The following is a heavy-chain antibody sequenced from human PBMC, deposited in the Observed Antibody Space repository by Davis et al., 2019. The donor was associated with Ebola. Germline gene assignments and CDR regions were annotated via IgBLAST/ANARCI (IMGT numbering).Heavy chain of an antibody. V-gene: IGHV3-33*06. Sequence: PGGSLRLSCAASGFTFSSYGMHWVRQAPGKGLEWVAVIWYDGSDKYYADSVKGRFTISRDNSKNTLYLQMNSLRAEDTAVYYCAKVRYSSSSHDYWGQGTLVTVSS. CDR1: GFTFSSYG. CDR2: IWYDGSDK. D-gene: IGHD6-6*01. J-gene: IGHJ4*02. CDR3: AKVRYSSSSHDY.